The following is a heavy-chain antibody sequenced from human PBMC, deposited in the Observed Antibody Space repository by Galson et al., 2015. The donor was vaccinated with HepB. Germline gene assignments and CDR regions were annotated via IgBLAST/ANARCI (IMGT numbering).Heavy chain of an antibody. D-gene: IGHD3-16*01. Sequence: SLRLSCAASQFTFSSYAMSWVRQAPGKGLEWVSVISSSGAVIYYADSVRGRFTISRDNSKNTLYLQMNSLRAVDTALYYCAKGAILGATPHYFDFWGQGTLVPVSS. CDR3: AKGAILGATPHYFDF. CDR2: ISSSGAVI. V-gene: IGHV3-23*01. J-gene: IGHJ4*02. CDR1: QFTFSSYA.